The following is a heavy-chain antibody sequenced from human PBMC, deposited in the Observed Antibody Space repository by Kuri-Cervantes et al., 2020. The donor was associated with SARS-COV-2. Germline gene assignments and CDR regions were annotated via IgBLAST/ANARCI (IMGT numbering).Heavy chain of an antibody. D-gene: IGHD6-6*01. CDR1: GFTFSSYA. J-gene: IGHJ6*02. CDR2: FYSSGIT. V-gene: IGHV4-59*01. Sequence: GSLRLSCSASGFTFSSYAMHWIRQLPGKGLEWIGYFYSSGITNYDPSLKTRVTISADTSKNQLSLKLTSVTAADSAVYYCARAEAARLYYGMDVWGQGTTVTVSS. CDR3: ARAEAARLYYGMDV.